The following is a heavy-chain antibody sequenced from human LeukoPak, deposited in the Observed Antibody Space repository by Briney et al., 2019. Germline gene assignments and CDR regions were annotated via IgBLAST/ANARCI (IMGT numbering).Heavy chain of an antibody. CDR2: ISYDGSNK. CDR1: GFTFSSYG. D-gene: IGHD3/OR15-3a*01. CDR3: AKPGLGALDV. Sequence: GRSLRLSCAASGFTFSSYGMHWVRQAPGKGLEWVAVISYDGSNKYYADSVKGRFTISRDNSKNTLYLQMNSLRAEDTAVYYCAKPGLGALDVWGQGTTVTVSS. J-gene: IGHJ6*02. V-gene: IGHV3-30*18.